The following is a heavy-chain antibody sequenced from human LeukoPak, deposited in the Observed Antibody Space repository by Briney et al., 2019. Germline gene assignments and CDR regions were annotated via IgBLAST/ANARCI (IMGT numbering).Heavy chain of an antibody. D-gene: IGHD6-19*01. CDR3: AREWYSSGHKAPEYFQH. CDR2: ISAYNGNT. J-gene: IGHJ1*01. Sequence: ASVKVSCKASGYTFTSYGISWVRQAPGQGLEWMGWISAYNGNTNYAQKLQGRVTMTTDTSTSTVYMELSSLRSEDTAVYYCAREWYSSGHKAPEYFQHWGQGTLVTVSS. V-gene: IGHV1-18*01. CDR1: GYTFTSYG.